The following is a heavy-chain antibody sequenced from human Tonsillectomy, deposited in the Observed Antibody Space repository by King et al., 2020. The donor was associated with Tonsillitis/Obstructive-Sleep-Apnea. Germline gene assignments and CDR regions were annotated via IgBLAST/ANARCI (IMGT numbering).Heavy chain of an antibody. V-gene: IGHV3-21*01. CDR1: GFTFSSYS. D-gene: IGHD3-10*01. CDR3: ARDLMVWGVIAYYYYGMDV. CDR2: ISSSSSYI. Sequence: VQLVESGGGLVKPGGSLRLSCAASGFTFSSYSMNWVRQAPGKGLEWVSSISSSSSYIYYADSVKGRFTISRDSAKNSLYLQMNSLRAEDTAVYYCARDLMVWGVIAYYYYGMDVWGQGTTVTVSS. J-gene: IGHJ6*02.